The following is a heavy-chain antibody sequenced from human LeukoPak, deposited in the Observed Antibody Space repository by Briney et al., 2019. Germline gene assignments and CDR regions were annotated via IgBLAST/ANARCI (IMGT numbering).Heavy chain of an antibody. CDR3: ARGGRSGYRYFDY. CDR2: NSPNTGGT. Sequence: GASVKVSCKASEYTFTDYYIHWIRQAPGQGLEWMGRNSPNTGGTDHAQEFRDKITMTRDTSISTAYIELSRLISDDTAVYYCARGGRSGYRYFDYWGQGTLVTVSS. D-gene: IGHD5-18*01. V-gene: IGHV1-2*06. J-gene: IGHJ4*02. CDR1: EYTFTDYY.